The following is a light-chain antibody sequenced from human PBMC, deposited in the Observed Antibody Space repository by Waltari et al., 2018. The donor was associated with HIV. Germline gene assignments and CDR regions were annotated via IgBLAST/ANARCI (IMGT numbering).Light chain of an antibody. CDR1: QSISRY. J-gene: IGKJ3*01. V-gene: IGKV1-39*01. Sequence: DIQMTQSPSTLSASVGDRVTITCRASQSISRYLNWYQQKPGKAPKLLIYAASSLQSGVPSRFSGSGSGTDFTLTISSLHPQDFATYYCQQSYSTLFTFGPGTKVDI. CDR3: QQSYSTLFT. CDR2: AAS.